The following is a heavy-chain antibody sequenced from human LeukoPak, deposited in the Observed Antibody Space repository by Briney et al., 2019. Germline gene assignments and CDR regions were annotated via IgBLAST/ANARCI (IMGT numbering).Heavy chain of an antibody. CDR1: GFILSGSV. D-gene: IGHD3-10*01. V-gene: IGHV3-73*01. J-gene: IGHJ5*02. CDR3: ARDSSWFGELSKNWFDP. CDR2: IRSKADNDAT. Sequence: GGSLRLSCAASGFILSGSVLLWVRQASGRGLEWVGRIRSKADNDATAYGASVKGRFTISRDDSRNTAYLQMNSLRAEDTAVYYCARDSSWFGELSKNWFDPWGQGTLVTVSS.